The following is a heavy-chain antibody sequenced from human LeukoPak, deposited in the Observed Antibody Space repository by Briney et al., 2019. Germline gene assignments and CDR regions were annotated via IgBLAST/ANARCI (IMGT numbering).Heavy chain of an antibody. CDR1: GFTFSDHY. D-gene: IGHD3-22*01. J-gene: IGHJ4*02. V-gene: IGHV3-23*01. CDR2: ISGSGGTT. Sequence: PGGSLRLSCAVSGFTFSDHYMSWVRQAPGKGLEWVSAISGSGGTTYYADSVKGRFTISRDNSKNSLSLQVSSLRAEDTAVYYCAKTNGYYSDWGQGTLVTVSS. CDR3: AKTNGYYSD.